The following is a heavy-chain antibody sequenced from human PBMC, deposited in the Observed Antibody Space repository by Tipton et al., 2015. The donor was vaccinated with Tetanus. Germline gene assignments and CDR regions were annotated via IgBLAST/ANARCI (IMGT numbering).Heavy chain of an antibody. Sequence: LACTVSGGSIISADHYWSWIRQPPGKGLEWIGNIYSYNGNTLQNPSLQSRVTISLDKSKNQFSLKLRSVTAADTAVYYCARSAANWFDPWGQGTLVTVSS. CDR1: GGSIISADHY. CDR2: IYSYNGNT. D-gene: IGHD6-25*01. V-gene: IGHV4-30-2*03. J-gene: IGHJ5*02. CDR3: ARSAANWFDP.